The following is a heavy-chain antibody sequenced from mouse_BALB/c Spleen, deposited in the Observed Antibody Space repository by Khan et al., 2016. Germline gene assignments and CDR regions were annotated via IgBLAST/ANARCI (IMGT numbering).Heavy chain of an antibody. J-gene: IGHJ1*01. V-gene: IGHV3-2*02. Sequence: EVQLQESGPGLVKPSQSLSLTCTVTGYSITSDYAWNWIRLFPGNKLEWMGYISYSGSTSYNPSLKRRISITRDTSKNQFFLQLNSVTTEETAAYFCASGGYFDVWGAGTTITVSS. CDR2: ISYSGST. CDR1: GYSITSDYA. CDR3: ASGGYFDV.